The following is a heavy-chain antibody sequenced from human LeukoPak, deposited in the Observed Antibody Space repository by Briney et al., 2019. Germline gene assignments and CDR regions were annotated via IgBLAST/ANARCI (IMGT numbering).Heavy chain of an antibody. J-gene: IGHJ1*01. CDR3: ARGIRDYNDQLGYFQH. CDR1: GFTFNNYE. V-gene: IGHV3-48*03. D-gene: IGHD4-11*01. Sequence: PGGSLRLSCAASGFTFNNYEMNWVRQAPGKGLEWLSFTSGSGRTIYYADSVKGRFTISRDNTKKSLYLQMNSLRAEDTAVYYCARGIRDYNDQLGYFQHWGQGTLVTVSS. CDR2: TSGSGRTI.